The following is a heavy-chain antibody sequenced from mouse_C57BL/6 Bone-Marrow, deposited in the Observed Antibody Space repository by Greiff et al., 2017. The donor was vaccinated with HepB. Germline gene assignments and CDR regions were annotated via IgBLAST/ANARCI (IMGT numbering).Heavy chain of an antibody. V-gene: IGHV5-17*01. CDR3: ARGVLRRFDY. D-gene: IGHD1-1*01. CDR2: ISSGSSTI. J-gene: IGHJ2*01. Sequence: VQLVESGGGLVKPGGSLKLSCAASGFTFSDYGMHWVRQAPEKGLEWVAYISSGSSTIYYADTVKGRFTISRDNAKNTLFLQMTSLRSEDTAMYYCARGVLRRFDYWGQGTTLTVSS. CDR1: GFTFSDYG.